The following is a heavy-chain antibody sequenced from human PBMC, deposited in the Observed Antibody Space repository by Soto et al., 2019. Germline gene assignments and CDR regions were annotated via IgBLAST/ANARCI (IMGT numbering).Heavy chain of an antibody. CDR3: AKPYCGGDCHQSAFDI. J-gene: IGHJ3*02. D-gene: IGHD2-21*01. V-gene: IGHV3-30*18. CDR1: GFTFSSYC. Sequence: PGGSLRLSCAASGFTFSSYCIHWVRQAPCKGLEWVAVISYDGSNKYYADSVKGRFTISRDNSKNTLYLQMNSLRAEDTAVYYCAKPYCGGDCHQSAFDISGQGTMATLSS. CDR2: ISYDGSNK.